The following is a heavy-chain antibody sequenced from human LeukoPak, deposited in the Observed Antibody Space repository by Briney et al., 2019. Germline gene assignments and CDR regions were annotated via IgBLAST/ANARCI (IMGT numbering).Heavy chain of an antibody. D-gene: IGHD3-22*01. CDR3: ASSLYYYDSSGFNFDY. V-gene: IGHV4-38-2*01. CDR2: IYHSGST. CDR1: GYSISSGYY. J-gene: IGHJ4*02. Sequence: PSETLSLTCAVSGYSISSGYYWGWIRQPPGKGLEWIGSIYHSGSTYYNPSLKSRVTISVDTSKNQFSLKLSSVTAADTAVYYCASSLYYYDSSGFNFDYWGQGTLATVSS.